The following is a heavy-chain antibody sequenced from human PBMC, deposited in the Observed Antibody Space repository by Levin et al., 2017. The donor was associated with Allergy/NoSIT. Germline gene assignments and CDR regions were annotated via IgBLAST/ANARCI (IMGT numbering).Heavy chain of an antibody. D-gene: IGHD3-9*01. J-gene: IGHJ6*02. V-gene: IGHV3-9*01. CDR3: ASLFIPLLPRRKVDYYYYDGMDV. CDR1: GFTFDDYA. Sequence: GGSLRLSCAASGFTFDDYAMHWVRQAPGKGLEWVSGISWNSGSIGYADSVKGRFTISRDNAKNSLYLQMNSLRAEDTALYYCASLFIPLLPRRKVDYYYYDGMDVWGQGTTVTVSS. CDR2: ISWNSGSI.